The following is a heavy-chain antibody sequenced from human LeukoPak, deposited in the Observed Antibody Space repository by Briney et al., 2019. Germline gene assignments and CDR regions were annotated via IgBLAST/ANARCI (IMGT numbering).Heavy chain of an antibody. CDR2: ISYDGSNK. D-gene: IGHD3-3*01. CDR1: GFTFSSYA. Sequence: PGGSLRLSCAASGFTFSSYAMHWVRQAPGKGLEWVAVISYDGSNKYYADSVKGRFTISRDNSKNTLYLQMNSLRAEDTAVYYCARGPRGNYDFWSGVDIWGQGTMVTVSS. J-gene: IGHJ3*02. CDR3: ARGPRGNYDFWSGVDI. V-gene: IGHV3-30-3*01.